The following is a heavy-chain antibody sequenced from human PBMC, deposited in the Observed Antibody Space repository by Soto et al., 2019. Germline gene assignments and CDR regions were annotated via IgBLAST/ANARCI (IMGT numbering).Heavy chain of an antibody. CDR2: ISSSSSYI. D-gene: IGHD2-2*01. CDR3: ARTGVVPAAGYYYGMDV. CDR1: GFTFSSYS. V-gene: IGHV3-21*01. Sequence: SGGSLRLSCAASGFTFSSYSMNWVRQAPGKGLEWVSSISSSSSYIYYADSVKGRFTISRDNAKNSLYLQMNSLRAEDTAVYYCARTGVVPAAGYYYGMDVWGQGTTVTVAS. J-gene: IGHJ6*02.